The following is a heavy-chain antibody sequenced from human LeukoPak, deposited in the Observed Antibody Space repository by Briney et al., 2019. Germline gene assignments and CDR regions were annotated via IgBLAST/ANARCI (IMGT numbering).Heavy chain of an antibody. Sequence: PGGSLRLSCAGSGFIFSCYVMSWLRHPTGEGLEWGSAITSSGGSTYYADSVTGRFTISRDHSKITLDLQMYSLRAEDTALYYCARDYPTFGVVSIFDYCGQGTLVSVSS. CDR1: GFIFSCYV. J-gene: IGHJ4*02. CDR3: ARDYPTFGVVSIFDY. D-gene: IGHD3-3*01. CDR2: ITSSGGST. V-gene: IGHV3-23*01.